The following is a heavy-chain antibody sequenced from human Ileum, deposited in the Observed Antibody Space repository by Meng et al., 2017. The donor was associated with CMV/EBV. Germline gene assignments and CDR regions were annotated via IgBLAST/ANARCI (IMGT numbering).Heavy chain of an antibody. CDR3: AKDQGVITEYYFDH. J-gene: IGHJ4*02. CDR1: GFTFSSYG. V-gene: IGHV3-30*02. Sequence: GESLKISCAASGFTFSSYGMHWVRQAPGKGLEWVAFIRYDGSNKYYADSVKGRFTISRDNSKNTLYLQMNSLRAEDTAVYYCAKDQGVITEYYFDHWGQGTLVTVSS. D-gene: IGHD3-22*01. CDR2: IRYDGSNK.